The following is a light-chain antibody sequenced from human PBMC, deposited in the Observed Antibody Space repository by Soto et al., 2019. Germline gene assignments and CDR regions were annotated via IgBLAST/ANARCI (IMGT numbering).Light chain of an antibody. CDR3: CSYAGSSTFAV. CDR2: EGS. J-gene: IGLJ7*01. CDR1: SSDVGSYNL. V-gene: IGLV2-23*01. Sequence: QSALTQPASVSGSPGQSIIISCTGTSSDVGSYNLVSWYQQHPGKAPKLMIYEGSKRPSGVSNRFSGSKSGNTAALTISGLQAEDEADYYCCSYAGSSTFAVFGGGTQLTVL.